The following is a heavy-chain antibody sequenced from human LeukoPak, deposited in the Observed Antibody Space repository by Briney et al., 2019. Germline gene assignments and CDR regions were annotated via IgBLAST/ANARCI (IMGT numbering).Heavy chain of an antibody. J-gene: IGHJ4*02. CDR1: GFTLSSYA. CDR2: LIGSSGAT. D-gene: IGHD5-12*01. V-gene: IGHV3-23*01. Sequence: GGSLRLSCAASGFTLSSYAMNWVRQAPGKGLEWVAVLIGSSGATDYADSVKGRFTISRDNSKNMLFLQMNSLRAEDTAIYYCAKGAYDYIEIAYFDYWGQGALVTVSS. CDR3: AKGAYDYIEIAYFDY.